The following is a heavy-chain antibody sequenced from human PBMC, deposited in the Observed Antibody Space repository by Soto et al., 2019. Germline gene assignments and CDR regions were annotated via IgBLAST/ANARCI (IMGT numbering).Heavy chain of an antibody. D-gene: IGHD6-13*01. CDR2: ISGSSTYI. V-gene: IGHV3-21*01. CDR1: GFMLSKYT. J-gene: IGHJ5*02. CDR3: ARDLISPAGTPGFDP. Sequence: EVQLVESGGGLVKPGGSLRLSCAASGFMLSKYTLNWVRQAPGKGLEWVSSISGSSTYIYYADSVKGRFTISRDNANYSLYLQMDSLRAEDTAVYYCARDLISPAGTPGFDPWGQGTLVIVSS.